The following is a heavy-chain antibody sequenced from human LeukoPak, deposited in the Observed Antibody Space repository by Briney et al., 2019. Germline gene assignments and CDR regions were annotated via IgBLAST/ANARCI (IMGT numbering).Heavy chain of an antibody. D-gene: IGHD4/OR15-4a*01. J-gene: IGHJ6*03. V-gene: IGHV4-59*02. CDR3: ARDHLPAGAPGYYMDV. Sequence: SETLSLTCTVSGGSVSSHFWSWIRQPPGKGLEWIGYIYNSGITNYNPSLKSQVTMSVDTSKNQFSLMLRSVTAADTAVYYCARDHLPAGAPGYYMDVWGKGTTVTVSS. CDR2: IYNSGIT. CDR1: GGSVSSHF.